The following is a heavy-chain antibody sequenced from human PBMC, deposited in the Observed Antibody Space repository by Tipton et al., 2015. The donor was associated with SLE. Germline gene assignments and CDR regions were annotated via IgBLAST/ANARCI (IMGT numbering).Heavy chain of an antibody. CDR1: GGSISSYY. CDR3: VRVPPDWGGDYYMDV. Sequence: TLSLTCTVSGGSISSYYWSWIRQPPGKGLEWIGYIYYSGSTNYNPSLKSRVTISVDTSKNQFSLKLSSVTAADTAVYYCVRVPPDWGGDYYMDVWGKGTTVTVSS. J-gene: IGHJ6*03. CDR2: IYYSGST. V-gene: IGHV4-59*12. D-gene: IGHD7-27*01.